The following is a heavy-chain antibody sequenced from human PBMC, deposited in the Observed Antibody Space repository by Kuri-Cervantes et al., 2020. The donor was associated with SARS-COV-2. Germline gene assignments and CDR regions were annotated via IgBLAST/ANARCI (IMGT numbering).Heavy chain of an antibody. J-gene: IGHJ4*02. Sequence: GESLKISCAASGFTFSSYGMHWVRQAPGKGLDWVAVISYDASNKYYADSVKGRFTISRDNSKNTLFLQMNSLRAEDTAVYYCARGKQDFDYWGQGTLVTVSS. CDR3: ARGKQDFDY. CDR1: GFTFSSYG. CDR2: ISYDASNK. V-gene: IGHV3-30*19.